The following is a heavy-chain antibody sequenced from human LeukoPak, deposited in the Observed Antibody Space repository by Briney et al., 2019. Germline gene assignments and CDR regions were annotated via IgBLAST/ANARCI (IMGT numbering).Heavy chain of an antibody. V-gene: IGHV1-18*01. CDR3: ARGIDYGGPRDAFDI. CDR1: GYTFTSYG. J-gene: IGHJ3*02. CDR2: ISPYNGNT. Sequence: GASVKVSCKASGYTFTSYGISWVRQAPGQGLEWMGRISPYNGNTNYAQKLQGRVTMTTDTSTSTAYMELRSLRSDDTAVYYCARGIDYGGPRDAFDIWGQGTMVTVSS. D-gene: IGHD4-23*01.